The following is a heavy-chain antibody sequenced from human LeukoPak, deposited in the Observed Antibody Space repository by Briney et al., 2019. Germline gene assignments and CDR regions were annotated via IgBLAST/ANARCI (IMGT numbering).Heavy chain of an antibody. V-gene: IGHV4-34*01. J-gene: IGHJ5*01. CDR3: ARGWYNYGSKTDS. D-gene: IGHD3-10*01. Sequence: PSETLSLTCAVYGGSFSGYYWSWIRQSPGTGLEWIGEINHGGSTNYNPSLMSRVSISANSYNNHFSLRLSSVTAADTAVYYCARGWYNYGSKTDSWGQGTLVTASS. CDR2: INHGGST. CDR1: GGSFSGYY.